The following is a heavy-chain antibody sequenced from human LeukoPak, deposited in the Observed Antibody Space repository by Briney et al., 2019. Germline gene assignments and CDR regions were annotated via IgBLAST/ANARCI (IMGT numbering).Heavy chain of an antibody. CDR2: FDPEDGET. V-gene: IGHV1-24*01. J-gene: IGHJ4*02. Sequence: GASVKVSCKVSGYTLTELSMHWVRQAPGKGLEWMGGFDPEDGETIYARKFQGRVTMTEDTSTDTAYMELSSLRSEDTAVYYCATDHDYGDYLGYWGQGTLVTVSS. CDR1: GYTLTELS. D-gene: IGHD4-17*01. CDR3: ATDHDYGDYLGY.